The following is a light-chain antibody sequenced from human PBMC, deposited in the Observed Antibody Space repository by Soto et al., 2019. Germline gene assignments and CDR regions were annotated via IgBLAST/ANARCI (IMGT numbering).Light chain of an antibody. V-gene: IGLV1-44*01. CDR2: RNH. Sequence: QSVLTQSPAESATPGQRVTISCSGSGSNLGTHAVNWYQQVPGTAPTLLIFRNHQRPSGVPDRFSGSKSGTSASLAISGPQSEDEADYYCAAWDDSLRAVVFGGGTKLTV. J-gene: IGLJ2*01. CDR3: AAWDDSLRAVV. CDR1: GSNLGTHA.